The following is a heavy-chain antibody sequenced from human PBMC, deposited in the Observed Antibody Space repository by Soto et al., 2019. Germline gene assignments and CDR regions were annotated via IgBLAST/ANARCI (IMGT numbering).Heavy chain of an antibody. V-gene: IGHV3-74*01. CDR3: TRGPRPTSTGTGGF. Sequence: EVQLVESGGGLVPPGGSLRLSCAASGFTFRMYWMHWVRQVPGKGPEWVSRINDDGISTNYADSVKGRFTISRDNAKNTLYLQMNALRVEDTGVYYCTRGPRPTSTGTGGFWGQGTLVTVSS. J-gene: IGHJ4*02. D-gene: IGHD1-1*01. CDR1: GFTFRMYW. CDR2: INDDGIST.